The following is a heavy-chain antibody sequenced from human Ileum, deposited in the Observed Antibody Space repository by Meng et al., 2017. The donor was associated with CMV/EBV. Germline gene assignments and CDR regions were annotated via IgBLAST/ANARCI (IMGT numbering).Heavy chain of an antibody. D-gene: IGHD2-15*01. Sequence: GGSLRLSCVGSGFTFNNYAMSWVRQAPGKRLEWVSVISDSGSTISYPDSVKGRFTISRDNSKNTLYLQMNSLRVEDPAVYYCAKADCGGGGCKLIDYWGQGTLVTVSS. V-gene: IGHV3-23*01. CDR2: ISDSGSTI. CDR3: AKADCGGGGCKLIDY. CDR1: GFTFNNYA. J-gene: IGHJ4*02.